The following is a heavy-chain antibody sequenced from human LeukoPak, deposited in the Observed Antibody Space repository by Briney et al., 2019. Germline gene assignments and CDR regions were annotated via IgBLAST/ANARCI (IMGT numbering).Heavy chain of an antibody. V-gene: IGHV4-4*07. CDR3: ARSSGRVGPTFYFDY. J-gene: IGHJ4*02. CDR1: GGSISSYY. CDR2: IYTSGST. Sequence: PSETLSLTCTVSGGSISSYYWSWIRQPAGKGLEWIGRIYTSGSTNYNPSLKSRVTMSVDTSKNQFSLKLSSVTAADTAVYYCARSSGRVGPTFYFDYWGQGTLVTVSS. D-gene: IGHD1-26*01.